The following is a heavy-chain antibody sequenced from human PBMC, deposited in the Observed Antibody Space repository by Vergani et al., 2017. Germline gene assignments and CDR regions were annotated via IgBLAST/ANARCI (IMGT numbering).Heavy chain of an antibody. CDR2: IKQDGSEK. CDR1: GFTFSSYW. J-gene: IGHJ4*02. D-gene: IGHD2-2*01. Sequence: EVQLVESGGGLVQPGGSLRLSCAASGFTFSSYWMSWVRQAPGKGLEWVANIKQDGSEKYYVDSVKGRFTISRDNAKNSLYLQMNSLRAEDTAVYYCATDLYGPTRVVPASIPVYFDYWGQGTLVTVSS. V-gene: IGHV3-7*01. CDR3: ATDLYGPTRVVPASIPVYFDY.